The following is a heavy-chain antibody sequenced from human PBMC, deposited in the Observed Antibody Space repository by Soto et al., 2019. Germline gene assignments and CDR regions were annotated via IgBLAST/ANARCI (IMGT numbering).Heavy chain of an antibody. CDR2: FYDGNT. Sequence: ETLSLTCIVSGGSITRRSSYWAWIRQPPGKGLEWVGTFYDGNTYHNPSLRSRITIAVDTSKNQFSLKLNSVAAADTAFYYCATTRGLAVGGSFDYWGQGMLVTVSS. D-gene: IGHD3-10*01. CDR1: GGSITRRSSY. CDR3: ATTRGLAVGGSFDY. J-gene: IGHJ4*02. V-gene: IGHV4-39*01.